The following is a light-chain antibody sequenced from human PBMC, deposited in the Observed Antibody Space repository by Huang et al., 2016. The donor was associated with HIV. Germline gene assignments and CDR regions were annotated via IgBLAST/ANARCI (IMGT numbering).Light chain of an antibody. CDR3: MQGSHWPLT. CDR2: KVS. V-gene: IGKV2-30*01. Sequence: DVVMTQSPLSLPVTLGQPASISCRSSESLVYSDGNTYLNWFQHRPGQSPRRLIYKVSIRDSGVPYRFSGSGSGTNFTLKISMVEAEDVGIYYCMQGSHWPLTFGPGTKVDFK. CDR1: ESLVYSDGNTY. J-gene: IGKJ3*01.